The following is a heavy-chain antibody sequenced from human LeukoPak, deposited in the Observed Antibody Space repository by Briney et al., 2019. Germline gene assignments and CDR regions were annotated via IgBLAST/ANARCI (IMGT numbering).Heavy chain of an antibody. CDR1: SSYA. Sequence: SSYAMSWVRQPPGKGLEWIGSIYYSGTTYYNPSLKSRVTISVDTSKNQFSLKLSSVTAADTAVYYCARQEYSGYEVPYYFDYWGQGTLVTVSS. CDR2: IYYSGTT. J-gene: IGHJ4*02. CDR3: ARQEYSGYEVPYYFDY. D-gene: IGHD5-12*01. V-gene: IGHV4-39*01.